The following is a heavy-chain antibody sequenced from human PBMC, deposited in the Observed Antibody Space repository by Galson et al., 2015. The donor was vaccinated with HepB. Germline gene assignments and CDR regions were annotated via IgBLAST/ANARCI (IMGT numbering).Heavy chain of an antibody. CDR2: IYYSGST. CDR1: GGSISSGDYY. D-gene: IGHD3-10*01. V-gene: IGHV4-30-4*01. J-gene: IGHJ6*03. Sequence: TLSLTCTVSGGSISSGDYYWSWIRQPPGKGLEWIGYIYYSGSTYYNPSLKSRVTISVDTSKNQFSLKLSSVTAADTAVYYCARERYYYGSGSYYSYYYYMDVWGKGTTVTVSS. CDR3: ARERYYYGSGSYYSYYYYMDV.